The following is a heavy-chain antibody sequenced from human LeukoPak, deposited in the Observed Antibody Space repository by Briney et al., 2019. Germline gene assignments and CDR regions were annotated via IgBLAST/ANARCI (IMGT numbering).Heavy chain of an antibody. CDR2: ISYDGSNK. D-gene: IGHD6-19*01. CDR3: AREGQWLLKAFDY. CDR1: GFTFSSYA. J-gene: IGHJ4*02. V-gene: IGHV3-30*01. Sequence: PGGSLRLSCAASGFTFSSYAMHWVRQAPGKGLEWVAVISYDGSNKYYADSVKGRFTISRDNSKNTLYLQMNSLRAEDTAVYYCAREGQWLLKAFDYWGQGIAVTVSS.